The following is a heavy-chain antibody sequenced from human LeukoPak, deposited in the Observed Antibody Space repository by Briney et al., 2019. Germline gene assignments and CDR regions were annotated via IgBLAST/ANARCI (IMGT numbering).Heavy chain of an antibody. D-gene: IGHD1-1*01. CDR2: INHSGST. J-gene: IGHJ6*02. V-gene: IGHV4-34*01. CDR3: ASGTTYYYYYGMDV. Sequence: SETLSLTCAVYGGSFSGYYWSWIRQPPGKGLEWIGEINHSGSTNYNPSLKSRVTISVDTSKNQFSLKLSSVTAADTAVYYCASGTTYYYYYGMDVRGQGTTVTVSS. CDR1: GGSFSGYY.